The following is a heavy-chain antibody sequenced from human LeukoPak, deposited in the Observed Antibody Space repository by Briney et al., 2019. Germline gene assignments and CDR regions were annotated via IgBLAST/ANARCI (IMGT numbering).Heavy chain of an antibody. J-gene: IGHJ5*02. CDR2: ISYDGSNK. CDR1: GFTFSSYG. CDR3: AKDRIAAAGTPVPNWFDP. V-gene: IGHV3-30*18. D-gene: IGHD6-13*01. Sequence: GGSLRLSCAASGFTFSSYGMHWVRQAPGKGLEWVAVISYDGSNKYYADSVKGRFTISRDNSKNTLYLQMNSLRAEDTAVYYCAKDRIAAAGTPVPNWFDPWGQGTLVTVSS.